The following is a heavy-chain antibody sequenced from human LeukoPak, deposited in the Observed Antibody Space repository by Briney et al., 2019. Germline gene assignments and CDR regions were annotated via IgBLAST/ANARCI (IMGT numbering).Heavy chain of an antibody. CDR2: INAGNGNT. J-gene: IGHJ1*01. D-gene: IGHD3-3*01. CDR3: ARDPLDFWSGYYQYFQH. Sequence: ASVKVSCEASGYTFTSYAMHWVRQAPGQRLEWMGWINAGNGNTKYSQKFQGRVTITRDTSASTAYMELSSLRSDDTAVYYCARDPLDFWSGYYQYFQHWGQGTLVTVSS. CDR1: GYTFTSYA. V-gene: IGHV1-3*01.